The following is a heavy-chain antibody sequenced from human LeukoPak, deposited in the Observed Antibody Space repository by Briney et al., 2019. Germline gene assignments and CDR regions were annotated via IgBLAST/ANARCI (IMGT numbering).Heavy chain of an antibody. Sequence: ASVNVSCKASVYTFTGYYMHWVRQAPGQGLEWMGWINPNSGGTNYAQKFQGRVTMTRDTSISTAYMELSRLRSDDTAVYYCARDIGQELEFDYWGQGTLVTVSS. D-gene: IGHD1-7*01. V-gene: IGHV1-2*02. CDR3: ARDIGQELEFDY. CDR2: INPNSGGT. J-gene: IGHJ4*02. CDR1: VYTFTGYY.